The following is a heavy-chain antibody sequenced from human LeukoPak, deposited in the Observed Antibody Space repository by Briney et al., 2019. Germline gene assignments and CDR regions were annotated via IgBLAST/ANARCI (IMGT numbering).Heavy chain of an antibody. CDR3: ARQAQGYFDY. CDR2: IYHGESVS. J-gene: IGHJ4*02. Sequence: GESLKISCNGSGYTVTSNWIGWVRQVPGKGLEWMGIIYHGESVSRYSPSFQGQVTISADKSINTAYLQWSSLKASDTAMYYCARQAQGYFDYWGQGTLVTVSS. CDR1: GYTVTSNW. V-gene: IGHV5-51*01.